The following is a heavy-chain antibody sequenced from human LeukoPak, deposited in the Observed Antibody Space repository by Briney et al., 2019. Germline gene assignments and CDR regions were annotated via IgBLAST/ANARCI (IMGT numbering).Heavy chain of an antibody. CDR1: GGTFSSYA. CDR3: AIGNCSSTSCYLYYYYYMDV. V-gene: IGHV1-69*05. CDR2: IIPISGTA. Sequence: SVKVSCKASGGTFSSYAISWVRQAPGQGLEWMGGIIPISGTANYAQKFQGRVTITTDESTSTAYMELSSLRSEDTAVYYCAIGNCSSTSCYLYYYYYMDVWGKGTTVTVSS. J-gene: IGHJ6*03. D-gene: IGHD2-2*01.